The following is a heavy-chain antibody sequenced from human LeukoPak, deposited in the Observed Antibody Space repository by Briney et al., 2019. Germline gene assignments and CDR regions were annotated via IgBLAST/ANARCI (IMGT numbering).Heavy chain of an antibody. J-gene: IGHJ4*02. V-gene: IGHV4-39*01. CDR2: IYYSGST. CDR3: ARLNGRANYYGSH. CDR1: GGSISSSSYY. Sequence: KTSETLSLTCTVSGGSISSSSYYWGWIRQPPGKGLEWIGSIYYSGSTYYNPSLKSRVTISVDTSKNQFSLKLSSVTAADTAVYYCARLNGRANYYGSHWGQGTLVTVSS. D-gene: IGHD3-10*01.